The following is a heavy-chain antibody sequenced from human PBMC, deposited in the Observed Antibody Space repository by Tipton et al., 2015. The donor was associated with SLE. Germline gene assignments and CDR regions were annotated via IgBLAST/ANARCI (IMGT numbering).Heavy chain of an antibody. CDR1: GYTFTDYY. CDR2: INPNGGGT. J-gene: IGHJ6*02. Sequence: QLVQSGAEVKKPGASVKVSCKASGYTFTDYYLHWVRQAPGQGLEWMGRINPNGGGTNYARSFRGRVTMTRDTSISTAYMDLSRLRSADAAVYYCARTVGIGASYYSGMDVWGQGTTVPVSS. D-gene: IGHD4-23*01. CDR3: ARTVGIGASYYSGMDV. V-gene: IGHV1-2*06.